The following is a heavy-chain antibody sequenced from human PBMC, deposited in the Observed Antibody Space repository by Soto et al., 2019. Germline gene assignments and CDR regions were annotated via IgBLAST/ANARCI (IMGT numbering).Heavy chain of an antibody. CDR1: GGSITSTSYY. Sequence: QLHLQESGPGLVEPSETLSLTCAVSGGSITSTSYYWGWIRQPPGEGLEWIGSIDYRGNIYYNSSLKSRVTRSVDTAKHQFSLNLNSVTAADSAVYNCERVDALVGAARAWYFDLWGRVTRGSV. J-gene: IGHJ2*01. CDR2: IDYRGNI. V-gene: IGHV4-39*01. D-gene: IGHD2-15*01. CDR3: ERVDALVGAARAWYFDL.